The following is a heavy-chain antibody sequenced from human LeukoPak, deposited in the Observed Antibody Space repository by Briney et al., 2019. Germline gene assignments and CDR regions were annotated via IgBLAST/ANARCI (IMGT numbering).Heavy chain of an antibody. CDR3: AGSPIGYGMDV. CDR2: IYYSGST. CDR1: GGSVSSDSHY. J-gene: IGHJ6*02. V-gene: IGHV4-61*01. Sequence: SETLSLTCTVSGGSVSSDSHYWSWIRQPPGKGLEWIGYIYYSGSTNYNPSLKGRVTMSLDTSKNQFSLRLSSVTAADTAVYYCAGSPIGYGMDVWGQGTTVTVSS.